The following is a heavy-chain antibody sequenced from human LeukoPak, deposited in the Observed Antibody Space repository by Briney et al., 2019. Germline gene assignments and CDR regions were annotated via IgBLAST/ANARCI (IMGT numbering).Heavy chain of an antibody. D-gene: IGHD4-17*01. V-gene: IGHV3-7*03. CDR2: IKQDGSEK. J-gene: IGHJ4*02. CDR3: AREVSYGDYELGY. CDR1: GFTFSSYW. Sequence: GGSLRLSCAASGFTFSSYWMSWVRQAPGEGLEWVANIKQDGSEKYYVGSVKGRFTISRDNAKNSLYLQMNSLRAEDTAVYYCAREVSYGDYELGYWGQGTLVTVSS.